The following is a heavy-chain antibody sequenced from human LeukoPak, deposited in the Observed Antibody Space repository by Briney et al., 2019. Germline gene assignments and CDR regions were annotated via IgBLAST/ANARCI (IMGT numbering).Heavy chain of an antibody. D-gene: IGHD3-10*01. CDR1: GGSISSSSSDYY. CDR3: ARHSSVYGSGSYLHY. J-gene: IGHJ4*02. Sequence: SETLSLTCTVSGGSISSSSSDYYWGWVRQPPGKGLEWIGSISYSGSTYYNPSLKSRVTISADTSNNQFSLKLTSVTAADTAVFYCARHSSVYGSGSYLHYWGQGTLVTVSS. V-gene: IGHV4-39*01. CDR2: ISYSGST.